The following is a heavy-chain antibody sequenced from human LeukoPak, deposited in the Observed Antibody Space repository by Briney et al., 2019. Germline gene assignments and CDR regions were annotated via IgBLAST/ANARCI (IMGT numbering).Heavy chain of an antibody. J-gene: IGHJ4*02. Sequence: PGRSLRLSCAASGFTFSSYGMHWVRQAPGKGLEWVAVISYDGSNKYYADSVKGRFTISRDNSKNTLYLQMNSLRAEDTAVYYCAKDPYYYDSSGYFGSEFDYWGQGTLVTASS. CDR1: GFTFSSYG. CDR3: AKDPYYYDSSGYFGSEFDY. V-gene: IGHV3-30*18. D-gene: IGHD3-22*01. CDR2: ISYDGSNK.